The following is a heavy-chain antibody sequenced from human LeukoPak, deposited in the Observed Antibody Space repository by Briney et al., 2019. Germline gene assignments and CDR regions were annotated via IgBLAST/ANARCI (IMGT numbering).Heavy chain of an antibody. J-gene: IGHJ4*02. V-gene: IGHV4-59*08. Sequence: SETLSLTCTVSGGSIGSYYWSWIRQPPGKGLEWIGSIRHSGSTYYNPSLKSRVTISVDTSKNQFSLKLSFVTAADTAVYYCARAIIVPAAKLTYWGQGTLVTVPS. CDR1: GGSIGSYY. CDR3: ARAIIVPAAKLTY. CDR2: IRHSGST. D-gene: IGHD2-2*01.